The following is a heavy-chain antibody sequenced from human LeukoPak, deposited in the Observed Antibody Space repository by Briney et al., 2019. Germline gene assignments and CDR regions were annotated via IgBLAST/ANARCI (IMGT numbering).Heavy chain of an antibody. J-gene: IGHJ3*01. CDR3: AKDPNGDYVGAFDV. CDR1: RFSINNYA. D-gene: IGHD4-23*01. V-gene: IGHV3-23*01. Sequence: LGGSLRLSCTTSRFSINNYAMTWVRRAPGKGLEWVSSILSSGDHTKYADSVRGRVTVSRDKTKNTLYLQMNDLRVDDTAVYYCAKDPNGDYVGAFDVWGQGIMVTVSS. CDR2: ILSSGDHT.